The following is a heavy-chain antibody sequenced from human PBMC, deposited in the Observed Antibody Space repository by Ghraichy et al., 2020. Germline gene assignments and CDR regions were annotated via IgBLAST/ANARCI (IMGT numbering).Heavy chain of an antibody. CDR1: GFTFSSYW. D-gene: IGHD2-15*01. V-gene: IGHV3-74*01. Sequence: GALRLSCAASGFTFSSYWMHWVRQAPGKGLVWVSRINSDGSSTSYADSVKGRFTISRDNAKNTLYLQMNSLRAEDTAVYYCARGGYCSGGSCYRDAFDIWGQGTMVTVSS. CDR2: INSDGSST. J-gene: IGHJ3*02. CDR3: ARGGYCSGGSCYRDAFDI.